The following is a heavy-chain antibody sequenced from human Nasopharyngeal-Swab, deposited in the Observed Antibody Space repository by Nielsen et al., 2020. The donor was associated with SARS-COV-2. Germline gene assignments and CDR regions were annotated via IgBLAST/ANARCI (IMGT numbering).Heavy chain of an antibody. Sequence: SETLSLTCAVSGYSISSSNWWGWIRQTPGKGLEWIGYIYYSGRTYYNPSLKSRVTMSVKPSKNQFSLKLSSVTAVDTAVYYCARTRSSVVITEFDYWGQGTLVTVSS. D-gene: IGHD3-22*01. CDR3: ARTRSSVVITEFDY. CDR2: IYYSGRT. CDR1: GYSISSSNW. J-gene: IGHJ4*02. V-gene: IGHV4-28*01.